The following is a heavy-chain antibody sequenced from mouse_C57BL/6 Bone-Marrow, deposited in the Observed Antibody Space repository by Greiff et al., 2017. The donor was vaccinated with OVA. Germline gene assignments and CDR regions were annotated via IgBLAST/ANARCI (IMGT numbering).Heavy chain of an antibody. J-gene: IGHJ4*01. CDR1: GYTFTSYW. D-gene: IGHD2-4*01. CDR3: ARSADDSFDAMDY. Sequence: QVQLQQPGAELVMPGASVKLSCKASGYTFTSYWMHWVKQRPGQGLEWIGEIDPSDSYTNYNQKFKGKSTLTVDKSSSTAYMQLSSLTSEDSAVYYCARSADDSFDAMDYWGQGTSVTVSS. V-gene: IGHV1-69*01. CDR2: IDPSDSYT.